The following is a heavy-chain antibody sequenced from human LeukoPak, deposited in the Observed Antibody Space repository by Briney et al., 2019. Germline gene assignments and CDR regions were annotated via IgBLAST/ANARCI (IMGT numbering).Heavy chain of an antibody. V-gene: IGHV1-46*01. D-gene: IGHD3-22*01. CDR1: GYTFSNYY. Sequence: ASVKVSCKASGYTFSNYYRYWVRQAPGQGLEWMGIINPSGGSTTYAKKFKGRVTIPRDTSPSTVYMELSSLRSEDTALYYCARAYSYDSSAYYPGGDYWGQGTLVTVSS. CDR2: INPSGGST. J-gene: IGHJ4*02. CDR3: ARAYSYDSSAYYPGGDY.